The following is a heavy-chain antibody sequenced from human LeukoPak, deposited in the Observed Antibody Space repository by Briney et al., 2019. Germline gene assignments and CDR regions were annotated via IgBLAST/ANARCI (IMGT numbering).Heavy chain of an antibody. J-gene: IGHJ4*02. D-gene: IGHD2-2*01. V-gene: IGHV3-20*04. CDR2: INWSGGST. CDR3: ARAPITSPFYFDY. Sequence: PGGSLRLSCTASGFAFDEHGMSWVRQVPGKGLEWVSGINWSGGSTGYADPLRGRFTISRDNTKNSLYLQMDSLRAEDTALYYCARAPITSPFYFDYWGQGTLVTVSS. CDR1: GFAFDEHG.